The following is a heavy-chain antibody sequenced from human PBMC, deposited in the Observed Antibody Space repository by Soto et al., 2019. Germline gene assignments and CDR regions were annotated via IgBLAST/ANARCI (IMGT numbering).Heavy chain of an antibody. Sequence: QVQLVESGGGVXXXXXXLRLSCAASGFTFSSYAMHWVRQAPGKGLEWVAVISYDGSNKYYADSVKGRFTISRDNSKNTLYLQMNSLRAEDTAVYYCASSGVAGTGWYFDLWGRGTLVTVSS. CDR2: ISYDGSNK. D-gene: IGHD6-19*01. CDR1: GFTFSSYA. V-gene: IGHV3-30-3*01. J-gene: IGHJ2*01. CDR3: ASSGVAGTGWYFDL.